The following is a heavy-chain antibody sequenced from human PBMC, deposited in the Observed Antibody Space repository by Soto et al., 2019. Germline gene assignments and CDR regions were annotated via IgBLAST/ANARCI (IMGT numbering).Heavy chain of an antibody. CDR3: ARTDSAFYGLDV. CDR2: ISAAGDP. Sequence: EVQLVESGGGLVQPGGSLRLSCEASGFTFRNYDMHWVRQGTGKGLEWVSGISAAGDPDYADSVEGRFTISRENAQNSFFLQMNSLRVGDTAVYYCARTDSAFYGLDVVGQGTTVIVTS. J-gene: IGHJ6*02. D-gene: IGHD5-18*01. CDR1: GFTFRNYD. V-gene: IGHV3-13*05.